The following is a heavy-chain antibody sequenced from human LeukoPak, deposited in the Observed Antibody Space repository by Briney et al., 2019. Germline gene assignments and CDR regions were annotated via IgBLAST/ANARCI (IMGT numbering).Heavy chain of an antibody. CDR3: ARRMILLWFGELPGPFDY. CDR2: INHSGST. V-gene: IGHV4-34*01. CDR1: GGSFSGYY. J-gene: IGHJ4*02. Sequence: PSETLSLTCAVYGGSFSGYYWSWIRQPPGKGLEWIGEINHSGSTNYNPSLKSRVTISVDTFKNQFSLKLSSVTAADTSVYYCARRMILLWFGELPGPFDYWGQGTLVTVSS. D-gene: IGHD3-10*01.